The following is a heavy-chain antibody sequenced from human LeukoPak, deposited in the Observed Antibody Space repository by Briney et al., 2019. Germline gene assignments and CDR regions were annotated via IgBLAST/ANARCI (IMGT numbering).Heavy chain of an antibody. CDR1: GFTFSSYG. V-gene: IGHV3-30*18. Sequence: GGSLRLSCAASGFTFSSYGMHWVRQAPGKGLEWVAVISYDGSNKYYADSVKGRFTISRDNSKNTLYLQMNSLRAEDTAVYYCAKHSSSWFGGEIDYWGQGTLVTVSS. CDR3: AKHSSSWFGGEIDY. J-gene: IGHJ4*02. D-gene: IGHD6-13*01. CDR2: ISYDGSNK.